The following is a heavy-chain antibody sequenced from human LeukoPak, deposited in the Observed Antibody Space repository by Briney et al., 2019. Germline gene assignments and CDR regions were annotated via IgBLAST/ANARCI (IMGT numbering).Heavy chain of an antibody. CDR3: ARDQYSTMVRGVIPHDAFDI. Sequence: PGGSLRLSCIASGFTFNTYAMQWVRQAPGKGLEWVAVISIDGKTQYYADSVKGRFTISRDDSKNTLYLEMNSLRAEDTAVYYCARDQYSTMVRGVIPHDAFDIWGQGTMVTVSS. V-gene: IGHV3-30*04. CDR1: GFTFNTYA. D-gene: IGHD3-10*01. J-gene: IGHJ3*02. CDR2: ISIDGKTQ.